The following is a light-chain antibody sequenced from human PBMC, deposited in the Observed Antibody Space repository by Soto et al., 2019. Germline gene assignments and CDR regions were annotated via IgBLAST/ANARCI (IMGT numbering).Light chain of an antibody. CDR2: DNN. CDR1: SSNIGNNY. Sequence: QSVLTQPPSVSAAPGQKVTISCSGSSSNIGNNYVSWYQQLPGTAPKLLIYDNNKRPSGIPDRFSDSKSGTSATLGITGLQTGDEADYYCGTWDSSLSAGPVVFGGGTKLTVL. CDR3: GTWDSSLSAGPVV. V-gene: IGLV1-51*01. J-gene: IGLJ2*01.